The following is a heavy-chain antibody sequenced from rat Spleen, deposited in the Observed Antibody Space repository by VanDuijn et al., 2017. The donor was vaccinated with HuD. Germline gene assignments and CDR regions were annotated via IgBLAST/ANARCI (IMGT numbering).Heavy chain of an antibody. CDR3: ARRGYNNYFFDY. CDR2: ISPSGGST. CDR1: GFTFSNYD. V-gene: IGHV5-25*01. Sequence: EVQLVESGGGLVQPGRSLKLSCVASGFTFSNYDMAWVRQAPTKGLEWVASISPSGGSTYYRDSVKGRFTLSRDNAKTTLYLQMDSLRSEDTATYYCARRGYNNYFFDYWGQGVMVTVSA. D-gene: IGHD1-10*01. J-gene: IGHJ2*01.